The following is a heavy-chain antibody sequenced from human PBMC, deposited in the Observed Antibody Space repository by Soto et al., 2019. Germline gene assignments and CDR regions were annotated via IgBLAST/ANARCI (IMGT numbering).Heavy chain of an antibody. Sequence: EVQLLESGGGLVQPGGSLRLSCAASGFTFSSYAMSWVRQAPGKGLEWVSAISGSGGSTYYADSVKGRFTISRDNSKNTLYLQMNSLRAEDKAVYYCAKGLVAATNFDYWGQGTLVTVSS. CDR2: ISGSGGST. CDR1: GFTFSSYA. V-gene: IGHV3-23*01. D-gene: IGHD2-15*01. CDR3: AKGLVAATNFDY. J-gene: IGHJ4*02.